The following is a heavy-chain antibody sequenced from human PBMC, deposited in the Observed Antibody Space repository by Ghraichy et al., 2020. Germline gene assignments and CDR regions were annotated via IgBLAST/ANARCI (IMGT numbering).Heavy chain of an antibody. CDR2: IKSKTDGETT. V-gene: IGHV3-15*01. Sequence: GGSLRLSCAASGFTFNTAWMSWVRQAPGKGLEWVGRIKSKTDGETTDYAAPVKGRFSISRDDSRNTLFLQMNSLKTEDTAMYYCTTNSYSSGTSDYWGQGTLVTVYS. CDR3: TTNSYSSGTSDY. J-gene: IGHJ4*02. CDR1: GFTFNTAW. D-gene: IGHD3-10*01.